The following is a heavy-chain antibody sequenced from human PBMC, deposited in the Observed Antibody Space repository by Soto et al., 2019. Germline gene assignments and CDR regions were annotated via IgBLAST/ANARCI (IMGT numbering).Heavy chain of an antibody. V-gene: IGHV3-30*18. Sequence: GSLRLSCAASGFTFSSYGMHWVRQAPGKGLEWVAVISYDGSNKYYADSVKGRFTISRDNSKNTLYLQMNSLRAEDTAVYYCAKDLKDIVATIFGYGPRLYGMDVWGQGTTVTVSS. CDR3: AKDLKDIVATIFGYGPRLYGMDV. CDR1: GFTFSSYG. CDR2: ISYDGSNK. J-gene: IGHJ6*02. D-gene: IGHD5-12*01.